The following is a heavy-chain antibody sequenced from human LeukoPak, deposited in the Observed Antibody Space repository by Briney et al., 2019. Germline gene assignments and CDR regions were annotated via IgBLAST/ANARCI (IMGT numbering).Heavy chain of an antibody. J-gene: IGHJ4*02. V-gene: IGHV3-23*01. CDR2: ISGSGHTT. Sequence: PGESLRLSCAASGFTFSNYAMSWVRQAPGKGLEWVSRISGSGHTTYYTDSVKGRFTISRDTSRNTLYLQMNSLRVEDTAVYYCAREAVAANAFDYWGQGTLVTVSS. D-gene: IGHD6-19*01. CDR1: GFTFSNYA. CDR3: AREAVAANAFDY.